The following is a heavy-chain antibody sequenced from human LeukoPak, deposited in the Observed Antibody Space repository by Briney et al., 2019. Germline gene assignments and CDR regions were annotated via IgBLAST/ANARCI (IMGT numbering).Heavy chain of an antibody. V-gene: IGHV1-18*01. CDR1: GYTFTSYG. D-gene: IGHD5-18*01. J-gene: IGHJ3*02. CDR3: ARVVGTIQIWFKGAFDI. Sequence: ASVKVSCKASGYTFTSYGISWVRQAPGQGLEWMGWISAYNGNTNYAQKLQGRVTMTTDTSTSTAYMELRSLRSDDTAVYYCARVVGTIQIWFKGAFDIWGQGTMVTVSS. CDR2: ISAYNGNT.